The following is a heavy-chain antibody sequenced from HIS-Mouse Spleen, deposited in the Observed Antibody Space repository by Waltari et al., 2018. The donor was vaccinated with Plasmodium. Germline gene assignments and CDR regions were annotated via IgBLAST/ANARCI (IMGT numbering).Heavy chain of an antibody. J-gene: IGHJ4*02. CDR1: GFTFSSYA. CDR2: IRGGGGST. Sequence: EVQLLESGGGLVQPGGSLRLSCAASGFTFSSYAMSWVRQAPGRGLECVSAIRGGGGSTYYAGSGKGRLTISRDNAKNTLYLQMNSLRAEDTAVYYCAKSSKGTGDLWDYWGQGTLVTVSS. D-gene: IGHD7-27*01. CDR3: AKSSKGTGDLWDY. V-gene: IGHV3-23*01.